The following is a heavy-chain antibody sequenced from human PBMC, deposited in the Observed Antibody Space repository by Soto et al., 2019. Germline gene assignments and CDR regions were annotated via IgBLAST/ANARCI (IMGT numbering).Heavy chain of an antibody. CDR3: AKFVRVDVRRSDLDH. Sequence: SETLPLTCTVSGDSITASYSNWAWIRQPPGKGLEWIGTFYYSGTTSQNPPLRSRITISGDTSRNQFSLNLRSVTAADSGVYYGAKFVRVDVRRSDLDHWGQGTLVTVSS. D-gene: IGHD3-10*02. CDR2: FYYSGTT. V-gene: IGHV4-39*01. CDR1: GDSITASYSN. J-gene: IGHJ4*02.